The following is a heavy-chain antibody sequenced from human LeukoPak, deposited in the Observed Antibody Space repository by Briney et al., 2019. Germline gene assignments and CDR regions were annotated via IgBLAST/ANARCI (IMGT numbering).Heavy chain of an antibody. CDR1: GYTFTSYA. D-gene: IGHD4-17*01. V-gene: IGHV1-3*01. J-gene: IGHJ4*02. Sequence: ASVKVSCKASGYTFTSYAMHWVRQAPGQRLEWMGWINAGNGNTKYSQRFQGRVTMTRDTSTSTVYMELSSLRSEDTAVYYCARDRPTTVTAPRIPLDYWGQGTLVTVSS. CDR3: ARDRPTTVTAPRIPLDY. CDR2: INAGNGNT.